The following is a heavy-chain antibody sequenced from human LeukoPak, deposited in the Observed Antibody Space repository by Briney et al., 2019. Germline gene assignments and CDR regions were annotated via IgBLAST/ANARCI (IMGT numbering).Heavy chain of an antibody. D-gene: IGHD2-2*02. V-gene: IGHV3-66*01. CDR1: GFTFSSYD. Sequence: GGSLRLSCAASGFTFSSYDMSWVRQAPGKGLEWGSVIYSGGSTYYADSVKGRFTISRDNSKNTLYLQMNSLRAEDTAVYYCAREVNTPLDYWGQGTLVTVSS. CDR3: AREVNTPLDY. CDR2: IYSGGST. J-gene: IGHJ4*02.